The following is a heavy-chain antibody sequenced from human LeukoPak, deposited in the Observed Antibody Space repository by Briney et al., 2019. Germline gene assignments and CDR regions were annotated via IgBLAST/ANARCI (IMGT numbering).Heavy chain of an antibody. CDR2: ISYDGSNK. J-gene: IGHJ4*02. D-gene: IGHD3-9*01. Sequence: GGSLRLSCAASGFTFSTYAMHWVRQAPGKGLEWVALISYDGSNKYYADSVRGRFTISRDNSKNTLFLQMNSLRAEDTAVYYCARDEVMDILTGYSHFDYWGQGTLVTVSS. CDR3: ARDEVMDILTGYSHFDY. V-gene: IGHV3-30-3*01. CDR1: GFTFSTYA.